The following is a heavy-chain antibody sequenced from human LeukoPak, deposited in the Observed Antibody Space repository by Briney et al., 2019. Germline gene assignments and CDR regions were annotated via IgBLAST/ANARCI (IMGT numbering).Heavy chain of an antibody. V-gene: IGHV1-69*06. CDR1: GYTFTSYG. Sequence: GASVKVSCKASGYTFTSYGISWVRQAPGQGLEWMGGIIPIFGTANYAQKFQGRVTITADKSTSTAYMELSSLRSEDTALYYCARSRHYYGSGSSNGQNWFDPWGQGTLVSVSS. D-gene: IGHD3-10*01. CDR2: IIPIFGTA. CDR3: ARSRHYYGSGSSNGQNWFDP. J-gene: IGHJ5*02.